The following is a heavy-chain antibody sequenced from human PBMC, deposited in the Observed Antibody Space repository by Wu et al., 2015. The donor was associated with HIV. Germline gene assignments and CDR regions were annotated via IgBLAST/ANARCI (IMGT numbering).Heavy chain of an antibody. D-gene: IGHD1-1*01. CDR2: FDPEDDDDT. J-gene: IGHJ4*02. CDR1: GHTITELS. Sequence: QVQLVQSGAEVKKPGASVKVSCKVSGHTITELSMHWVRQSPGKGLEWIGTFDPEDDDDTIYAENFQGRVTMTEDTSTDTTYMELSSLTFDDTAIYYCATFPLRYRSSPLFPSGFDYWGQGTLVTVSS. CDR3: ATFPLRYRSSPLFPSGFDY. V-gene: IGHV1-24*01.